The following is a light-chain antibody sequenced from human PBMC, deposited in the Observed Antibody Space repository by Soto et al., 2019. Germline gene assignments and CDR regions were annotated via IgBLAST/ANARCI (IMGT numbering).Light chain of an antibody. CDR2: GTS. J-gene: IGKJ4*01. Sequence: EVVMTQSPATLSVSPGERATLSCNSSQSVGSNLAWYQQKPGQAPRLLVSGTSTRATGGPGSFSGSGSGTDFAINIRILQDEDFAVYFCHQYYHCPHPFGEGTRLEI. CDR3: HQYYHCPHP. CDR1: QSVGSN. V-gene: IGKV3-15*01.